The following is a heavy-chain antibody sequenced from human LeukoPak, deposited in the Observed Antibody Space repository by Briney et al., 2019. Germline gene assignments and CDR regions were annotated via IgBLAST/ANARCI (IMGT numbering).Heavy chain of an antibody. CDR2: IYYTGNT. J-gene: IGHJ4*02. V-gene: IGHV4-39*01. CDR3: ARLPLFTSDIKPSDY. Sequence: SEALSLTCTVSGDSISSSTYYWGWLRQPPGKGLEWIANIYYTGNTYYNPSLNGPVTISVDTSRDQFSLNLSSVTAADTAVYYCARLPLFTSDIKPSDYWGQGTLVTVSS. CDR1: GDSISSSTYY. D-gene: IGHD2-15*01.